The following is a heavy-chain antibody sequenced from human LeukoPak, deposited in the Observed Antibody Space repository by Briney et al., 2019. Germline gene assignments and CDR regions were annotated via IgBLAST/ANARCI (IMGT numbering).Heavy chain of an antibody. CDR1: GSIFTSYW. V-gene: IGHV5-51*01. Sequence: GGSLQISCQGPGSIFTSYWIGWVRQLPGKGLEWMGIIYPGDSDTRYSPSFQGQVTISADKSISTAYLQWSSLKASDTAMYYCASILTGYSVRYWGQGTLVSVSS. J-gene: IGHJ4*02. D-gene: IGHD3-9*01. CDR3: ASILTGYSVRY. CDR2: IYPGDSDT.